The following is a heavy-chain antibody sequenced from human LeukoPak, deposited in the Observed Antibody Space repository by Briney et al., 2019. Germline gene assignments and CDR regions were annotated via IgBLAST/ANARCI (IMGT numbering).Heavy chain of an antibody. D-gene: IGHD3-16*02. CDR2: IKQDGSEK. J-gene: IGHJ4*02. Sequence: GGSLRLSCAASGFTFSSYWMSWVRQAPGKGLEWVANIKQDGSEKYYVDSVKGRFTISRDNDKNSLFLPMTSLRAEDTAVYYCARVGGRYSPLGYWGQGTLVTVSS. CDR1: GFTFSSYW. CDR3: ARVGGRYSPLGY. V-gene: IGHV3-7*01.